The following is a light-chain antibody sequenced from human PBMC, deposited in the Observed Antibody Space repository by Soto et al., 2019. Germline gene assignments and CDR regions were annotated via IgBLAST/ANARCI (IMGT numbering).Light chain of an antibody. J-gene: IGKJ1*01. Sequence: VLTQTPPSLSVTPGQSASISCKSRQSLLHSNGKTYLHWYLQRPGQPPQLLIYEVSSVFSGVPERFSGSGSGTDFTLKISRVEAGDVGTYYYMQSIDLPWTFGQGTTLQI. V-gene: IGKV2-29*03. CDR3: MQSIDLPWT. CDR2: EVS. CDR1: QSLLHSNGKTY.